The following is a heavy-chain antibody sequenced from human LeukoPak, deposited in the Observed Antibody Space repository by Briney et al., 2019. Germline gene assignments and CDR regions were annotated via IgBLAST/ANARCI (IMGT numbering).Heavy chain of an antibody. D-gene: IGHD4-17*01. CDR3: ARHMTTGHWYFDL. V-gene: IGHV3-48*03. CDR2: ISGSGSTI. CDR1: GFTFSSYE. Sequence: GGSLRLSCAASGFTFSSYEINWVRQAPGKGLEWVSYISGSGSTIYYTDSVKGRFTISRDNAKNSVFLQMDSLRAEATAVYYCARHMTTGHWYFDLWGRGTLVTVSS. J-gene: IGHJ2*01.